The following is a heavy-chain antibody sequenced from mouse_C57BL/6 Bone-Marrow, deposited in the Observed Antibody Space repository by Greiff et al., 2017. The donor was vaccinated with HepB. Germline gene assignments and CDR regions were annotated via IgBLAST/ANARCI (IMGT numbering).Heavy chain of an antibody. CDR2: IYPGSGNT. Sequence: QVQLKQSGAELVRPGASVKLSCKASGYTFTDYYINWVKQRPGQGLEWIARIYPGSGNTYYNEKFKGKATLTAEKSYSTAYMQLSSLTSEDSAVYFCARPAFEYAMDYWGQGTSVTVSS. CDR3: ARPAFEYAMDY. J-gene: IGHJ4*01. CDR1: GYTFTDYY. V-gene: IGHV1-76*01.